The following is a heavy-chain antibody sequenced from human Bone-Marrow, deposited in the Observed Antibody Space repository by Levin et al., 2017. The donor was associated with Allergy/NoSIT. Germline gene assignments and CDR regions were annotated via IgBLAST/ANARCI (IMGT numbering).Heavy chain of an antibody. Sequence: SETLSLTCAVYGGSLTGYSWDWIRQSPGKGLEWIGQIHHFGSANYSPSLRSRVTISVDTSKNQLCLNVTSVTAADTAVYYCARGRIYYGSGSFSVWGKGTTVTVCS. CDR3: ARGRIYYGSGSFSV. D-gene: IGHD3-10*01. V-gene: IGHV4-34*01. J-gene: IGHJ6*04. CDR1: GGSLTGYS. CDR2: IHHFGSA.